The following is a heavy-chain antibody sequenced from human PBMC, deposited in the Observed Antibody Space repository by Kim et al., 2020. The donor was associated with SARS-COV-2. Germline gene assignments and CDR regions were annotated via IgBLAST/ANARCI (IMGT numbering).Heavy chain of an antibody. Sequence: GGSLRLSCAASGFTFDDYAMHWVRQAPGKGLEWVSGISWNSGSIGYADSVKGRFTISRDNAKNSLYLQMNSLRAEDTALYYCAKVWGPGYAWGQGTLVTVSS. CDR2: ISWNSGSI. CDR1: GFTFDDYA. CDR3: AKVWGPGYA. V-gene: IGHV3-9*01. J-gene: IGHJ4*02. D-gene: IGHD3-16*01.